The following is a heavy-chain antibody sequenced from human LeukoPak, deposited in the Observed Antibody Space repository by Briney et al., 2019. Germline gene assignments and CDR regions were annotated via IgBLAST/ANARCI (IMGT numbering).Heavy chain of an antibody. CDR1: GGTFSSYA. CDR3: ARGQWNMYYFDY. D-gene: IGHD2/OR15-2a*01. V-gene: IGHV1-69*13. CDR2: IIPIFGTA. J-gene: IGHJ4*02. Sequence: EASVKVSCKASGGTFSSYAISWVRQAPGQGLEWMGGIIPIFGTANYAQKFQGRVTITADESTSTAYMELSSLRSEDTAVYYCARGQWNMYYFDYWGRGTLVTVSS.